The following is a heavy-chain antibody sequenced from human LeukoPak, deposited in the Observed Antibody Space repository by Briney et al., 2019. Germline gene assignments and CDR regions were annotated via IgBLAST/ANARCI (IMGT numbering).Heavy chain of an antibody. CDR2: IYTSGST. Sequence: SSETLSLTCTVSGGSISSYYWSWIRQPAGKGLEWIGRIYTSGSTNYNPSLKSRVTMSVDTSKNQFSLKLSSVTAADTAVYYCARESRTRSVVPATSRRDGYNLSLDYWGQGTLVTVSS. J-gene: IGHJ4*02. D-gene: IGHD5-24*01. CDR1: GGSISSYY. V-gene: IGHV4-4*07. CDR3: ARESRTRSVVPATSRRDGYNLSLDY.